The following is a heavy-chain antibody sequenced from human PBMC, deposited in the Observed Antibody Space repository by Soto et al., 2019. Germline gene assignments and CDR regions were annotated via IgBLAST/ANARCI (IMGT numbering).Heavy chain of an antibody. Sequence: EVQLAESGGGLVQPGGSLRLSCAASGFTFSDHYMDWVRQAPGKGLEWVGRSRDKVHSHTTEYAASVKGRFTISRGDSENSLYLQMISLKPGNSAVYYCARVVVSTGYFDYWGQGTLVTVSS. J-gene: IGHJ4*02. CDR1: GFTFSDHY. CDR2: SRDKVHSHTT. V-gene: IGHV3-72*01. D-gene: IGHD5-12*01. CDR3: ARVVVSTGYFDY.